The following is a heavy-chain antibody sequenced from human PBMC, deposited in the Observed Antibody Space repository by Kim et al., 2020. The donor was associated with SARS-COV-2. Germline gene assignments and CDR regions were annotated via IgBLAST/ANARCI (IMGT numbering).Heavy chain of an antibody. D-gene: IGHD3-9*01. V-gene: IGHV4-34*01. Sequence: SETLSLTCAVFGGSFSDYYWSWIRQPPGKGLEWIAEIDHSGTTNYNPSLKSRVTISVDTSKKQFSLKLTSVTAADTAVYYCARAGYDSLSYYFDYWGQGTLVTVSS. CDR1: GGSFSDYY. CDR2: IDHSGTT. CDR3: ARAGYDSLSYYFDY. J-gene: IGHJ4*02.